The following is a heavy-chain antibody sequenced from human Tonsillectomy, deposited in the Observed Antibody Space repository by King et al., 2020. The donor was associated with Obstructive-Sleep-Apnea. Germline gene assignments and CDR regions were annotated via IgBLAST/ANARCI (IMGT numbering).Heavy chain of an antibody. V-gene: IGHV4-38-2*02. D-gene: IGHD3-22*01. CDR1: GYSIRGGYY. CDR2: VFHSGST. CDR3: ARAPGGYFHDSSGSYSYFDY. Sequence: QLQESGPGLVKPSETLSLTCTVSGYSIRGGYYWGWIRQPPGKGLEWIGSVFHSGSTYYNPSLKSRFTISVDTSKNQFSLKLSSVTAADTAVYYCARAPGGYFHDSSGSYSYFDYWGQGTLVTVSS. J-gene: IGHJ4*02.